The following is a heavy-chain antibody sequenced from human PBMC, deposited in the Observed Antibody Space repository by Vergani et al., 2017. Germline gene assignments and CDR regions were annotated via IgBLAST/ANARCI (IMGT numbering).Heavy chain of an antibody. J-gene: IGHJ5*02. CDR1: GFTFTSSA. CDR3: AKDQRAYSSSWYVPGWFDP. V-gene: IGHV1-58*02. CDR2: IVVGSGNT. D-gene: IGHD6-13*01. Sequence: QMQLVQSGPEVKKPGTSVKVSCKASGFTFTSSAMQWVRQARGQRLEWIGWIVVGSGNTNYAQKFQERVTITRDMSTSTAYMELSSLRSEDTAVYYCAKDQRAYSSSWYVPGWFDPWGQGTLVTVSS.